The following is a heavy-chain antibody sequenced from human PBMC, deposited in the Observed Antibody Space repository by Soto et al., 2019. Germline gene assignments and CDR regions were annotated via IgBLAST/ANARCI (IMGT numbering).Heavy chain of an antibody. V-gene: IGHV3-23*01. J-gene: IGHJ4*02. CDR2: FSGSGGRT. CDR1: GFTFSSYA. CDR3: AKDRGYCSGGSCYHGTFDY. Sequence: EVQLLDSGGGLVQPGGSLRLSCAASGFTFSSYAMSWVRQAPGKGLEWVSSFSGSGGRTYYADSVKGRFTISRDNSKNTLYLQMNRLRAEDTAVHYCAKDRGYCSGGSCYHGTFDYWGQGTLVTVSS. D-gene: IGHD2-15*01.